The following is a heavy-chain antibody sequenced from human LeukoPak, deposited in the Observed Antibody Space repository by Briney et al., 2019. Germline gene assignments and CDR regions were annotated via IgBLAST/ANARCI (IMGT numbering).Heavy chain of an antibody. CDR1: GFIFSSYG. D-gene: IGHD2-21*02. J-gene: IGHJ4*02. CDR2: ISYDGSNK. Sequence: GGSLRLSCAASGFIFSSYGMHWVRQAPGKGLEWVAVISYDGSNKYYADSVKGRFTISRDYSKNTLYLQMNSLRAEDTAIYYCARDYCGGDCLGLDSWGQGTLVTVSS. V-gene: IGHV3-30*03. CDR3: ARDYCGGDCLGLDS.